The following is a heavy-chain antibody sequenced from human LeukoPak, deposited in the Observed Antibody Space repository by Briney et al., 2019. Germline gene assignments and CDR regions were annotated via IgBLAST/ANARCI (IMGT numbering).Heavy chain of an antibody. V-gene: IGHV3-74*01. CDR3: AKDAGYCSGGICYFFDY. D-gene: IGHD2-15*01. Sequence: GGSLRLSCAASGFTFSNYWTHWVRQAPGKGLVWVSRINTDGSSTSYVDSVKGRFTISRDNAKNTLYLQMNSLRAEDTAVYYCAKDAGYCSGGICYFFDYWGQGTLVTVSS. CDR2: INTDGSST. CDR1: GFTFSNYW. J-gene: IGHJ4*02.